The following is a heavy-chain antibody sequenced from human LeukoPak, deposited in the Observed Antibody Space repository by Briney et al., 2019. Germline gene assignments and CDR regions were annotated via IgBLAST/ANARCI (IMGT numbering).Heavy chain of an antibody. CDR3: ARERVGQWPDHDAFDI. CDR1: GFTFSSYW. Sequence: GRSLRLSCAASGFTFSSYWMHWVRQAPGKGLVWVSRINSDGSSTKYADSVKGRFTISRDNAKSTLYLQMNSLRAEDTAVYYCARERVGQWPDHDAFDIWGQGTRVTVSS. CDR2: INSDGSST. V-gene: IGHV3-74*01. D-gene: IGHD6-19*01. J-gene: IGHJ3*02.